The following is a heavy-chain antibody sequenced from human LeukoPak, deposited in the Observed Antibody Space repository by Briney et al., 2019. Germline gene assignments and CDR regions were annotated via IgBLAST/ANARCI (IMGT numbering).Heavy chain of an antibody. CDR1: GFTFSSYW. Sequence: GGSLRLSCAASGFTFSSYWMTWVRQAPGKGLEWVSVIYSGGSTYYADSVKGRFTISRDNSKNTLYLHMNSLRAEDTAVYYCARGDYYDSGGYHVPPNYWGQGTLVTVSS. V-gene: IGHV3-53*01. D-gene: IGHD3-22*01. J-gene: IGHJ4*02. CDR2: IYSGGST. CDR3: ARGDYYDSGGYHVPPNY.